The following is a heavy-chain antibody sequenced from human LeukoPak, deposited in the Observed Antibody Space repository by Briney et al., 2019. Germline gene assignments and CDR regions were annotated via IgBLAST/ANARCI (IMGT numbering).Heavy chain of an antibody. D-gene: IGHD6-13*01. CDR2: IYTTGST. CDR1: GVSISYYY. J-gene: IGHJ4*02. CDR3: ARQLAAAGTAGFDC. V-gene: IGHV4-4*07. Sequence: PSETLSLTCSVSGVSISYYYWTWIRQPAGKGLEWIGRIYTTGSTNYNPSLKSRVTMSVDTSKNQFSLKLSSVAAADTAVYYCARQLAAAGTAGFDCWGQGTLVTVSS.